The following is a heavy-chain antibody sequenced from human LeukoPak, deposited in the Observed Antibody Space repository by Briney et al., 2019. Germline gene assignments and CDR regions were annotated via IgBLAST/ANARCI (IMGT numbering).Heavy chain of an antibody. Sequence: PSETLSLTCAVYGGSFTNYYWSWIRQPPGKGLEWIGEINHSGSTKYNPSLKSRVTISIDTSKNQLSLKLSSATAADTAVYFCARGRVSSSTWYSTYYYYFYMDVWGKGTTVTVSS. V-gene: IGHV4-34*01. D-gene: IGHD6-13*01. CDR3: ARGRVSSSTWYSTYYYYFYMDV. CDR1: GGSFTNYY. J-gene: IGHJ6*03. CDR2: INHSGST.